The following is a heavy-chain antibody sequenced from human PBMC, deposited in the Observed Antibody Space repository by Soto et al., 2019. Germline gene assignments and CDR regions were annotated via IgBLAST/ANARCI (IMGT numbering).Heavy chain of an antibody. CDR3: AKDRKRITIFGVAKNPPYGMDV. CDR1: GFTFSSYG. D-gene: IGHD3-3*01. CDR2: LLYVGSNK. Sequence: PGGSLRLSCAASGFTFSSYGMHWVRQAPGKGLEWVAFLLYVGSNKYYADSVKGRFTISRDNSKNTLYLQMNSLRAEDTAVYYCAKDRKRITIFGVAKNPPYGMDVWGQGTTVTVSS. V-gene: IGHV3-30*18. J-gene: IGHJ6*02.